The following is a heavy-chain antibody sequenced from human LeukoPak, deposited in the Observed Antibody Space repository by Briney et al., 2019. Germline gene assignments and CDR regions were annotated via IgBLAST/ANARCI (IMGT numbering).Heavy chain of an antibody. Sequence: GGSLRLSCAASGFTFSSYWMSWVRQAPGKGLEWVANIKQDGSEKYYVDSVKGRFTISRDNAKNSLYLQMNSLRAEDTAVYYCARELNRANNWFDPWGQGTLVTVSS. CDR3: ARELNRANNWFDP. V-gene: IGHV3-7*03. CDR1: GFTFSSYW. D-gene: IGHD1-14*01. CDR2: IKQDGSEK. J-gene: IGHJ5*02.